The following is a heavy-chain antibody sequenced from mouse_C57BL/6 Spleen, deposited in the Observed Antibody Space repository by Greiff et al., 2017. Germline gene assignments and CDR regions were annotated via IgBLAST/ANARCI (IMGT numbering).Heavy chain of an antibody. CDR2: ISYDGSN. Sequence: EVKLMESGPGLVKPSQSLSLTCSVTGYSIPSGYYWNWIRQFPGNKLEWMGYISYDGSNNYNPSLKNRISITRDTSKNQFFLKLNSVTTEDTATYYCARDWERYFDYWGQGTTLTVSS. J-gene: IGHJ2*01. CDR3: ARDWERYFDY. D-gene: IGHD4-1*01. V-gene: IGHV3-6*01. CDR1: GYSIPSGYY.